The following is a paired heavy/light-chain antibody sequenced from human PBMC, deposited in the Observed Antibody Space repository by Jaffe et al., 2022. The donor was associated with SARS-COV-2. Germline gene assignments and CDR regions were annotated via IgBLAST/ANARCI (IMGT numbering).Heavy chain of an antibody. CDR2: IKSKTDGGTT. Sequence: EVQLVESGGGLVKPGGSLRLSCAASGFTFSNAWMSWVRQAPGKGLEWVGRIKSKTDGGTTDYAAPVKGRFTISRDDSKNTLYLQMNSLKTEDTAVYYCTTDHRLAITFGGVIAYYYYGMDVWGQGTTVTVSS. J-gene: IGHJ6*02. CDR3: TTDHRLAITFGGVIAYYYYGMDV. V-gene: IGHV3-15*01. D-gene: IGHD3-16*02. CDR1: GFTFSNAW.
Light chain of an antibody. CDR2: GAS. J-gene: IGKJ2*01. V-gene: IGKV3-20*01. CDR1: QSVSSSY. CDR3: QQYGSSPLMYT. Sequence: EIVLTQSPGTLSLSPGERATLSCRASQSVSSSYLAWYQQKPGQAPRLLIYGASSRATGIPDRFSGSGSGTDFTLTISRLEPEDFAVYYCQQYGSSPLMYTFGQGTKLEIK.